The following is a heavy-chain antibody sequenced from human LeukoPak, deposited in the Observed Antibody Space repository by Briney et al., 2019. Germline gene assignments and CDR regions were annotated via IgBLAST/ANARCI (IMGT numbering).Heavy chain of an antibody. CDR3: ARGRGSKVLLWFGDRYYFDY. CDR1: GGSISGYY. CDR2: INHSGST. D-gene: IGHD3-10*01. V-gene: IGHV4-34*01. J-gene: IGHJ4*02. Sequence: SETLSLTCAVYGGSISGYYWSWIRQPPGKGLEWIGEINHSGSTNYNPSLKSRVTISVDTSKNQFSLKLSSVTAADTAVYYCARGRGSKVLLWFGDRYYFDYWGQGTLVTVSS.